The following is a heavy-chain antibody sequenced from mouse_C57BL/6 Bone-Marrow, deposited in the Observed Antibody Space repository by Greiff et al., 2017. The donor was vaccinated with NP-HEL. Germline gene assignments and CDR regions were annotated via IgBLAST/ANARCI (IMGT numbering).Heavy chain of an antibody. J-gene: IGHJ2*01. CDR1: GYTFTSYG. CDR2: IYPSSGNT. D-gene: IGHD3-2*02. CDR3: ARTAQATFDY. Sequence: VQLQQSGAELARPGASVKLSCKASGYTFTSYGISWVKQRTGQGLEWIGEIYPSSGNTYYPEKFKGKATLTADTSSSTAYMELRSLTSEDSSVYFCARTAQATFDYWGQGTTLTVSS. V-gene: IGHV1-81*01.